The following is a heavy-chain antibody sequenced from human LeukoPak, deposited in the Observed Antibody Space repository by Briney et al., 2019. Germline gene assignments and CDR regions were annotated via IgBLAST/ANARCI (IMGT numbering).Heavy chain of an antibody. D-gene: IGHD2-15*01. CDR2: INPNSGGT. CDR1: GYTFTGYY. Sequence: ASVKVSCKASGYTFTGYYMHWVRQAPGQGLEWMGWINPNSGGTNYAQKFQGRVTMTRDTSISTAYVELSRLRSDDTAVYYCARAPPYIVVVVAAGNAFDIWGQGTMVTVSS. CDR3: ARAPPYIVVVVAAGNAFDI. J-gene: IGHJ3*02. V-gene: IGHV1-2*02.